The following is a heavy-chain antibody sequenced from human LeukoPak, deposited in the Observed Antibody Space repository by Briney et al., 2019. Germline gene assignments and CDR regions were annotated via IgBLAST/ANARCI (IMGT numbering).Heavy chain of an antibody. D-gene: IGHD3-10*01. CDR2: IYHSGST. CDR3: ARDRGYYYYMDV. V-gene: IGHV4-38-2*02. Sequence: PSETLSLTCAVSGYSISSGYYWGWIRQPPGKGLEWIGSIYHSGSTYYNPSLKSRVTISVDTSKNQFSLKLSSVTAADTAVYYCARDRGYYYYMDVWGKGTTVTVSS. CDR1: GYSISSGYY. J-gene: IGHJ6*03.